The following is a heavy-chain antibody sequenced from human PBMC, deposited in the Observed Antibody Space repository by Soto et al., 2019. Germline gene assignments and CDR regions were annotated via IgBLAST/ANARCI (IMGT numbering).Heavy chain of an antibody. J-gene: IGHJ4*02. V-gene: IGHV3-33*01. CDR1: GFTFSSYG. D-gene: IGHD5-12*01. Sequence: GGSLRLSCSASGFTFSSYGMHWVRQAPGKGLEWVAVIWYDGSNKYYADSVKGRFTISRDNSKNTLYLQMNSLRAEDTAVYYCARDRRGDIVATILDYWGQGTLVTVSS. CDR3: ARDRRGDIVATILDY. CDR2: IWYDGSNK.